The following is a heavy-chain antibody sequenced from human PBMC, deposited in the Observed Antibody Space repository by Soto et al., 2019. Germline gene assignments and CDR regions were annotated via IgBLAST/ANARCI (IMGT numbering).Heavy chain of an antibody. CDR1: DGSISSGGYY. D-gene: IGHD2-2*01. J-gene: IGHJ6*02. V-gene: IGHV4-31*03. CDR3: ARGRGYCSSTSCYSDYYYYGMDV. Sequence: LSLTCTVSDGSISSGGYYWSWIRQHPGKGLEWIGYIYYSGSTYYNPSLKSRVTISVDTSKNQFSLKLSSVTAADTAVYYCARGRGYCSSTSCYSDYYYYGMDVWGQGTTVTVSS. CDR2: IYYSGST.